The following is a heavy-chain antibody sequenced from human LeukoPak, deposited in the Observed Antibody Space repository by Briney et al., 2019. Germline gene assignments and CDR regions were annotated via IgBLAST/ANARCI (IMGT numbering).Heavy chain of an antibody. CDR2: IYSGGDT. V-gene: IGHV3-53*01. J-gene: IGHJ4*01. Sequence: GGSLRLSCEASGFVVRKNHMGWVRQAPGKGLEWVSLIYSGGDTSYADSVKGRFTISRDRSKNTLYLQMKSLRAEDTAVYFCARALHSYGLSYYFDFWGQGTLFTVSS. CDR1: GFVVRKNH. CDR3: ARALHSYGLSYYFDF. D-gene: IGHD3-16*01.